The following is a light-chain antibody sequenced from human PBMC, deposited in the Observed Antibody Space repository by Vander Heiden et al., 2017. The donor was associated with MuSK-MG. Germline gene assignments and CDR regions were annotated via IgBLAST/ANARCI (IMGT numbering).Light chain of an antibody. Sequence: QSALTQPRSVSRSPGQSVTISCTGTTSDVGGHDYVSWYRQDTGKAPKHIIYYVSERPSGVPDRFSGSKSGNTASLTVSGLQAADEADYYCCSYAGTYKWVFGGGTKLXVL. CDR1: TSDVGGHDY. V-gene: IGLV2-11*01. CDR3: CSYAGTYKWV. CDR2: YVS. J-gene: IGLJ3*02.